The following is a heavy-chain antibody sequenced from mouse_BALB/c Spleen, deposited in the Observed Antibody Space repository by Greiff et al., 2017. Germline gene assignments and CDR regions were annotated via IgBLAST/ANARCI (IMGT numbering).Heavy chain of an antibody. CDR3: VRDEGYEGAMDY. CDR1: GFSLTSYD. J-gene: IGHJ4*01. D-gene: IGHD2-2*01. CDR2: IWTGGGT. Sequence: QVQLQQSGPGLVAPSQSLSITCTVSGFSLTSYDISWIRQPPGKGLEWLGVIWTGGGTNYNSAFMSRLSISKDNSKSQVFLKMNSLQTDDTAIYYCVRDEGYEGAMDYWGQGTSVTVSS. V-gene: IGHV2-9-2*01.